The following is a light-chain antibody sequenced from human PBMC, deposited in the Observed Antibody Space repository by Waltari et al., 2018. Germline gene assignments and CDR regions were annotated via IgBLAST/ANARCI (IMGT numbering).Light chain of an antibody. CDR1: QSISKY. V-gene: IGKV3-20*01. J-gene: IGKJ1*01. Sequence: EIMLTPSPGTLSLSQGERATLSCRASQSISKYLAWYQQKPGQAPTLLIFDASSRATGIPDRFSGSGSGTDFSLTISRLEPEDVAVYYCQKYGTLPATFGQGTKVEIK. CDR3: QKYGTLPAT. CDR2: DAS.